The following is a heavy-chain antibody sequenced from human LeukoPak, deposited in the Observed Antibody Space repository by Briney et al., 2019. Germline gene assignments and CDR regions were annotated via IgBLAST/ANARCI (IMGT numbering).Heavy chain of an antibody. Sequence: PSETLSLTCTVSGYSISSGYYCGWIRQPPGKELEWIGSIYHSGSTYYNPSLKSRVTISVDTSKNQFSLKLSSVTAADTAVYYCARRYYYDSSGYFYWFDPWGQGTLVTVSS. CDR2: IYHSGST. CDR3: ARRYYYDSSGYFYWFDP. J-gene: IGHJ5*02. D-gene: IGHD3-22*01. V-gene: IGHV4-38-2*02. CDR1: GYSISSGYY.